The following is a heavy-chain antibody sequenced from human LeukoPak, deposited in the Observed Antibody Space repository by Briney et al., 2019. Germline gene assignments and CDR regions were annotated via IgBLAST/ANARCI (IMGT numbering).Heavy chain of an antibody. J-gene: IGHJ2*01. CDR3: ARATPYDWHFGL. D-gene: IGHD4-17*01. Sequence: GGSLRLSCVASRFTFSSYWMSWVRQAPGKGLEWVANIKQDGSEKYYVDSVKGRFTISRDNAKNSLYLQMNSLRAEDTAVYYCARATPYDWHFGLWGRGTLVIVSS. V-gene: IGHV3-7*03. CDR2: IKQDGSEK. CDR1: RFTFSSYW.